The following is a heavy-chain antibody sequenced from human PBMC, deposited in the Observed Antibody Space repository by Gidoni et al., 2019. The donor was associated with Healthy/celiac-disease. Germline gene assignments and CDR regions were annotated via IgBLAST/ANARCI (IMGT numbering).Heavy chain of an antibody. V-gene: IGHV3-15*01. CDR3: TTFPLLRFLESSP. CDR1: GFTFSNAW. CDR2: MKSKTDGGTT. D-gene: IGHD3-3*01. Sequence: EVQLVESGGGLVKPGGSLRLSCAASGFTFSNAWMSWVRQAPGKGLEWVGRMKSKTDGGTTDYAAPVKGRFTISRDDSKNTLHLQMNSLKTEDTAVYYCTTFPLLRFLESSPWGQGTLVTVSS. J-gene: IGHJ5*02.